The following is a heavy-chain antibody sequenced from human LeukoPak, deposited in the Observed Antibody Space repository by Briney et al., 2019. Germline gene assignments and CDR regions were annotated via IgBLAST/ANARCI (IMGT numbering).Heavy chain of an antibody. CDR2: IYTTGTT. Sequence: SQTLSLTCTLSGDFITNDTYSWSWIRQPAGMQLEWIGRIYTTGTTNYNPSLKSRVTISVDTSKNQFSLKLSSVTAADTAVYYCARLFPRYSSSFSDYWGQGTLVTVSS. D-gene: IGHD6-13*01. CDR3: ARLFPRYSSSFSDY. V-gene: IGHV4-61*02. J-gene: IGHJ4*02. CDR1: GDFITNDTYS.